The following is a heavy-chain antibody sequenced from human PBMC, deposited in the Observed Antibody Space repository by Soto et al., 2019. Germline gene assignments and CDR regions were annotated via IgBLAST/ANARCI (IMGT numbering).Heavy chain of an antibody. D-gene: IGHD3-10*01. J-gene: IGHJ5*02. CDR2: MNPGSGNT. Sequence: QVQLVQSGAEVKKPGASVKVSCKASGYTFTNYEINGVRQATGKGLEWMGWMNPGSGNTGYAHKFQGRVTMTRNISISTAYMELSRLGSDDTAIYYCARMAASGSLNWFDPWGQGTLVTVSS. V-gene: IGHV1-8*01. CDR3: ARMAASGSLNWFDP. CDR1: GYTFTNYE.